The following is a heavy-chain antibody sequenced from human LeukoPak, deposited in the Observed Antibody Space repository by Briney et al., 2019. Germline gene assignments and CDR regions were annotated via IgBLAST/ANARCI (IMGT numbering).Heavy chain of an antibody. V-gene: IGHV3-30-3*01. CDR1: GFTFSSYA. CDR2: ISSYDGSNK. J-gene: IGHJ4*02. CDR3: ASDGGYDPLFDY. D-gene: IGHD5-12*01. Sequence: GRSLRLSCAASGFTFSSYAMHWVRQAPGKGLGGVAVISSYDGSNKYYADAVKGRFTISRDNSKNTLYLQMNSLRAEDTGVYYCASDGGYDPLFDYWGQGTLVTVSS.